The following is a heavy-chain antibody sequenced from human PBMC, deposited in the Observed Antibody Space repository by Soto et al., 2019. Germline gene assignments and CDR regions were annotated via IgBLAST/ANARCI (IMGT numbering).Heavy chain of an antibody. V-gene: IGHV4-39*01. CDR1: AGSISRSRYY. CDR2: IYYSGST. CDR3: FILMYRGDPYGMDV. J-gene: IGHJ6*01. D-gene: IGHD3-10*01. Sequence: ETLSLTCTVSAGSISRSRYYWCWLRQAPGKGLEWIGSIYYSGSTYYNPSLKSRVTISVDTSKNQFSLKLSSVTAADTAVYYCFILMYRGDPYGMDV.